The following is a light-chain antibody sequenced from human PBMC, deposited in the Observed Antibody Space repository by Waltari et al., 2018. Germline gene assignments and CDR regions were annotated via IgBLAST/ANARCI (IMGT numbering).Light chain of an antibody. CDR2: GAS. CDR1: QSVLFSTNNKNY. J-gene: IGKJ1*01. CDR3: QQYRSTLWT. V-gene: IGKV4-1*01. Sequence: DIVMTQSPDSLAVSLGERATINCKSSQSVLFSTNNKNYLAWYQQKTVQPPKLLFYGASTRECGVPDLFSGSGSGTDFTLTISSLQAEYVAVYYCQQYRSTLWTFGQGTMVEIK.